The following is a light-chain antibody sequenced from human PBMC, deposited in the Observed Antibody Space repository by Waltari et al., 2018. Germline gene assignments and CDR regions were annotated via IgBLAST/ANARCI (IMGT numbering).Light chain of an antibody. Sequence: EIVLTQSPGPLSLSPGERATPSCRASQSVSMALAWYQQNPGQAPRLLIYGASNRATGIPDRFSGSGSGTDFSLIISRLEPEDFAVYYCQHYVSLPVTFGQGTKVEIK. J-gene: IGKJ1*01. CDR1: QSVSMA. V-gene: IGKV3-20*01. CDR2: GAS. CDR3: QHYVSLPVT.